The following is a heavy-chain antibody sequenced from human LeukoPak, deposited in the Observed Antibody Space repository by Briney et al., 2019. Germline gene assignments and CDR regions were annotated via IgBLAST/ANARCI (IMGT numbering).Heavy chain of an antibody. J-gene: IGHJ4*02. Sequence: PGGSLRLSCAASGFTVSSNYMSWVRQAPGKGLEWVSSISSSSSYIYYADSVKGRFTISRDNAKNSLYLQMNGLRAEDTAVYYCARDLRCSSTSCYFYFDYWGQGTLVTVSS. CDR2: ISSSSSYI. CDR3: ARDLRCSSTSCYFYFDY. CDR1: GFTVSSNY. D-gene: IGHD2-2*01. V-gene: IGHV3-21*01.